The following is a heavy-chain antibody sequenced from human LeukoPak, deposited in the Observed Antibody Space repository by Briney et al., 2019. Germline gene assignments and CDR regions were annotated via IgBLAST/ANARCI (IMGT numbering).Heavy chain of an antibody. CDR3: ARQGYGANPSPLGY. D-gene: IGHD4-23*01. J-gene: IGHJ4*02. V-gene: IGHV5-51*01. CDR1: GYRFTNYW. Sequence: GESLKISCKGSGYRFTNYWIGWVRQMPGKGLEWMGIINPGDSDTRYSPSFQGQVTISLDKFIATAYLPRISLKTSDTAVDYCARQGYGANPSPLGYWGQGTLVTVSS. CDR2: INPGDSDT.